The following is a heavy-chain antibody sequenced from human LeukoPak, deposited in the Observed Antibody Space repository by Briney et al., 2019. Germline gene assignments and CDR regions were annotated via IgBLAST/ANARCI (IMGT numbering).Heavy chain of an antibody. J-gene: IGHJ6*02. D-gene: IGHD6-19*01. CDR2: ISYDGSNK. Sequence: GRSLRLSCAASGFTFSSYAMHWVRQAPGKGLEWVAVISYDGSNKYYADSVKGRFSISRDNSKNTLYLQMNSLRAEDTAVYYCARDRSPPFYSSGWYPLDVWGQGTTVTVSS. CDR1: GFTFSSYA. CDR3: ARDRSPPFYSSGWYPLDV. V-gene: IGHV3-30*04.